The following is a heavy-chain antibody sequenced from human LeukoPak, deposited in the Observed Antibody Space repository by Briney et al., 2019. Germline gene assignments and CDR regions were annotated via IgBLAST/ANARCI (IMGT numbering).Heavy chain of an antibody. V-gene: IGHV1-18*01. D-gene: IGHD3-3*01. Sequence: RASVKVSCKASGGTFSSYAISWVRQAPGQGLEWMGWISAYNGNTNYAQKLQGRVTMTTDTSTSTAYMELRSLRSDDTAVYYCARSGLRFLEWLPALDYWGQGTLVTVSS. CDR3: ARSGLRFLEWLPALDY. CDR2: ISAYNGNT. J-gene: IGHJ4*02. CDR1: GGTFSSYA.